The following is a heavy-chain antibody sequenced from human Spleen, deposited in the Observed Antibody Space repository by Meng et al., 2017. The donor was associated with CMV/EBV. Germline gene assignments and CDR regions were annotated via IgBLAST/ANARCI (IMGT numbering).Heavy chain of an antibody. CDR2: SNHSGST. D-gene: IGHD2-15*01. CDR3: AREWSTWQPFDY. CDR1: GYSISSGYY. J-gene: IGHJ4*02. Sequence: SETLSLTCTVSGYSISSGYYWGWSRQPPGQGLEWIGSSNHSGSTYSNPSLKSRVTISVDTSQNHFSLKLSSVTAADTAVYYCAREWSTWQPFDYWGQGTLVTVSS. V-gene: IGHV4-38-2*02.